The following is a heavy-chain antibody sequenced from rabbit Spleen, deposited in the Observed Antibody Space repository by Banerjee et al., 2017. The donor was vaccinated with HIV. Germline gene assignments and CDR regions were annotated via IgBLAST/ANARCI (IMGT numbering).Heavy chain of an antibody. CDR2: IDAGSSGFT. D-gene: IGHD1-1*01. Sequence: LVESGGDLVKPGASLTLTCTASGVSFSGDSYMCWVRQAPGKGLEWIACIDAGSSGFTYFATWAKGRFTISKTSSTTVTLQMTSLTAADTATYFCARDTSSSFSSYGMDLWGPGTLVTVS. V-gene: IGHV1S40*01. J-gene: IGHJ6*01. CDR1: GVSFSGDSY. CDR3: ARDTSSSFSSYGMDL.